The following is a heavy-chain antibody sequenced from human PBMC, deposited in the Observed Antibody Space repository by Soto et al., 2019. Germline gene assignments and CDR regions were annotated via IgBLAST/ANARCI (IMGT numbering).Heavy chain of an antibody. Sequence: SETLSLTCPFSGFSISSGGYYWSWIRQHPGKGLEWIGYIYYSGSTYYNPSLKSRVTISVDTSKNQFSLKLSSVTAADTAIYYCASDAGNSKIYNWGQGTQVTVSS. J-gene: IGHJ4*02. CDR2: IYYSGST. D-gene: IGHD1-1*01. CDR1: GFSISSGGYY. CDR3: ASDAGNSKIYN. V-gene: IGHV4-31*03.